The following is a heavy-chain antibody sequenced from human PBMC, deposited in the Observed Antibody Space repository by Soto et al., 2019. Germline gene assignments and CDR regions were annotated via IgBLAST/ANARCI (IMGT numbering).Heavy chain of an antibody. Sequence: LSLTCTVSGGSISSGDYYWSWIRQPPGKGLEWIGYIYYSGSTYYNPSLKSRVTISVDTSKNQCSLKLSSVTAADTAVYYCARGGYDFWSGYYYYYGMDVWGQGTTVTVSS. D-gene: IGHD3-3*01. CDR2: IYYSGST. CDR3: ARGGYDFWSGYYYYYGMDV. J-gene: IGHJ6*02. V-gene: IGHV4-30-4*01. CDR1: GGSISSGDYY.